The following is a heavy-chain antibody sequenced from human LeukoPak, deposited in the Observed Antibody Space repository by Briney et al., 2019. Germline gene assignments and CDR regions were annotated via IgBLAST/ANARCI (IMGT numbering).Heavy chain of an antibody. CDR3: ARQGILTGYQFDY. CDR1: GYSFTSYW. D-gene: IGHD3-9*01. CDR2: IYPGDSDT. Sequence: GESLKISCKGSGYSFTSYWIGWVRQMPGKGLEWMGIIYPGDSDTRYSPSFQGQVTISADKSISTAYLQWSSLKASATAMYYCARQGILTGYQFDYWGQGTLVTVSS. V-gene: IGHV5-51*01. J-gene: IGHJ4*02.